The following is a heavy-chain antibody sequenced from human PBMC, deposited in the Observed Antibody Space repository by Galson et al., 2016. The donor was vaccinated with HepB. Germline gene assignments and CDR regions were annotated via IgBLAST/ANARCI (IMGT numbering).Heavy chain of an antibody. CDR1: GFTFSSYA. J-gene: IGHJ6*02. CDR3: ARRGSIPTVGGWGYNMDV. Sequence: SLRLSCAGSGFTFSSYAMNWVRQAPGKGLEWVSSIRDGDGRTHYADSVKGRFTISRDNSKNTLSLQMNSLRVEDTAIYFCARRGSIPTVGGWGYNMDVWGQGTTVIVSS. D-gene: IGHD5-24*01. CDR2: IRDGDGRT. V-gene: IGHV3-23*01.